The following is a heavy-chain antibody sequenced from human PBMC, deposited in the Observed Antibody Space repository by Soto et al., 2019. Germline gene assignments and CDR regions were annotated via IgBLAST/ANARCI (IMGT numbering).Heavy chain of an antibody. CDR3: AGSRVVVAVPIQFDY. CDR1: GYTFTSYG. J-gene: IGHJ4*02. V-gene: IGHV1-18*01. D-gene: IGHD2-15*01. CDR2: ISAYNGNT. Sequence: QVQLVQSGAEVKKPGASVKVSCKASGYTFTSYGISWARQAPGQGLEWMGWISAYNGNTNYAQKLQGRVTMTTDTSTSTAYMELRSLRSDDTAVYYCAGSRVVVAVPIQFDYWGQGTLVTVSS.